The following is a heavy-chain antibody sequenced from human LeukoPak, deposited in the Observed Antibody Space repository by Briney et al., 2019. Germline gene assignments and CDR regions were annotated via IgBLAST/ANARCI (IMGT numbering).Heavy chain of an antibody. D-gene: IGHD2-15*01. CDR1: GYTLTELS. CDR2: FDPEDGET. V-gene: IGHV1-24*01. CDR3: ATEHCSGGSCYVDY. J-gene: IGHJ4*02. Sequence: ASVKVSCKVSGYTLTELSMHWVRQAPGKGLEWMGGFDPEDGETIYAQKFQGGVTMTEDTSTDTAYMELSSLRSEDTAVYYCATEHCSGGSCYVDYWGQGTLVTVSS.